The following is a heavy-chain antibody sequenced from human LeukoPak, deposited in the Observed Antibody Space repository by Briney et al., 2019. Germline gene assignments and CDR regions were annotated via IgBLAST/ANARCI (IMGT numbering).Heavy chain of an antibody. CDR2: INPSGGST. J-gene: IGHJ5*02. V-gene: IGHV1-46*01. CDR1: GYTFTGYY. CDR3: ARAGADYPWFDP. D-gene: IGHD4/OR15-4a*01. Sequence: ASVKVSCKASGYTFTGYYMHWVRQAPGQGLEWMGIINPSGGSTSYAQKFQGRVTMTRDMSTSTVYMELSSLRSEDTAVYYCARAGADYPWFDPWGQGTLVTVSS.